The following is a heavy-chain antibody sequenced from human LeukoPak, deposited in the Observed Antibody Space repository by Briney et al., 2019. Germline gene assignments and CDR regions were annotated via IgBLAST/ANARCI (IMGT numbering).Heavy chain of an antibody. V-gene: IGHV3-21*01. CDR2: ISSSSSYI. D-gene: IGHD3-3*01. CDR1: GFTFSSYS. Sequence: GGSLRLSCAASGFTFSSYSMNWVRQAPGKGLEWVSSISSSSSYIYYADSVKGRFTISRDNAKNSLYLQMNSLRAGDTAVYYCARDYDFWSGYWYYYYGMDVWGQGTTVTVSS. J-gene: IGHJ6*02. CDR3: ARDYDFWSGYWYYYYGMDV.